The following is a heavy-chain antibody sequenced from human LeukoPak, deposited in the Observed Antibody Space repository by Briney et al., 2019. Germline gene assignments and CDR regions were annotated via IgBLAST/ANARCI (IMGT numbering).Heavy chain of an antibody. J-gene: IGHJ4*02. CDR1: GFTFSSYA. Sequence: GGSLRLSCAASGFTFSSYAMHWVRQAPGKELEWVAVISYDGSNKYYADSVKGRFTISRDNSKNTLYLQMNSLRAEDTAVYYCARDPGYSSGFDYWGQGTLVTVSS. CDR2: ISYDGSNK. CDR3: ARDPGYSSGFDY. D-gene: IGHD6-19*01. V-gene: IGHV3-30*04.